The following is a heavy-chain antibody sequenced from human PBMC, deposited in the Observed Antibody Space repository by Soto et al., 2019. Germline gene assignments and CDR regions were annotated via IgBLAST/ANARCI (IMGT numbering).Heavy chain of an antibody. CDR2: MNPNSGNT. Sequence: QVQLVQSGAEVKKPGASVKVSCKASGYTFTSYDINWVRQATGQGLEWMGWMNPNSGNTGYAQKFQGRVTMTRNTSIGTAYMELSSLRSEDTAVYYCAKDGIAATHRYYYYGMDVWGQGTTVTVSS. CDR3: AKDGIAATHRYYYYGMDV. J-gene: IGHJ6*02. D-gene: IGHD2-15*01. V-gene: IGHV1-8*01. CDR1: GYTFTSYD.